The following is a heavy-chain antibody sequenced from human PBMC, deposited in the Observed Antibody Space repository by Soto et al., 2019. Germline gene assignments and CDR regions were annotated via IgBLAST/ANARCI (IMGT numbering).Heavy chain of an antibody. CDR2: LSATGGAI. J-gene: IGHJ6*02. CDR3: AKYSSSRPYYYGMDV. D-gene: IGHD6-13*01. Sequence: GGSLRLSCVGSGFTFSNYAMSWVRQAPGKGLEWISALSATGGAIYYADSVKGRFTISRDNSNNTLYLQMRSLRAEDTAIYFCAKYSSSRPYYYGMDVWGQGTTVTVSS. CDR1: GFTFSNYA. V-gene: IGHV3-23*01.